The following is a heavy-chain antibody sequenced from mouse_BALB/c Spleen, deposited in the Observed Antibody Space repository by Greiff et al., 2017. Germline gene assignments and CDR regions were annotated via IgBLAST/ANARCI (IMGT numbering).Heavy chain of an antibody. J-gene: IGHJ2*01. D-gene: IGHD3-3*01. CDR2: IYPYNGGT. V-gene: IGHV1S29*02. CDR1: GYTFTDYN. CDR3: AKGSLDY. Sequence: EVQLQESGPELVKPGASVKISCKASGYTFTDYNMHWVKQSHGKSLEWIGYIYPYNGGTGYNQKFKSKATLTVDNSSSTAYMELRSLTSEDSAVYYCAKGSLDYWGQGTTLTVSS.